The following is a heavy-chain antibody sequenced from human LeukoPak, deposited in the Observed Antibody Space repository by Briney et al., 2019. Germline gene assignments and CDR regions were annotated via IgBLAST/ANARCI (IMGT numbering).Heavy chain of an antibody. Sequence: SGPALVKPTQTLTLTCTFSGFSLSTSGMRVSWIRQPPGKALEWLARIDWDDDKFYSTSLKTWLTISKDTSKNQVVLTMTNMDPVDTATYYCARLNSGTYLDYWGQGTLVTVSS. CDR2: IDWDDDK. CDR1: GFSLSTSGMR. J-gene: IGHJ4*02. V-gene: IGHV2-70*04. D-gene: IGHD1-26*01. CDR3: ARLNSGTYLDY.